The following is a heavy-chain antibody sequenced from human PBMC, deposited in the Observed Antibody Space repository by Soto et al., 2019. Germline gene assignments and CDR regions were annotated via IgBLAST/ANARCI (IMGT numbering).Heavy chain of an antibody. V-gene: IGHV3-53*01. J-gene: IGHJ6*02. D-gene: IGHD3-10*01. CDR2: IYSGGST. Sequence: GGSLRLSCAASGFTVSSNYMSWVRQAPGKGLEWVSVIYSGGSTYYADSVKGRFTISRDNSKNTLYLQMNSLRSEDTAVYYCARDGGSGSPPYYYGMDVWGQGTTVTVSS. CDR1: GFTVSSNY. CDR3: ARDGGSGSPPYYYGMDV.